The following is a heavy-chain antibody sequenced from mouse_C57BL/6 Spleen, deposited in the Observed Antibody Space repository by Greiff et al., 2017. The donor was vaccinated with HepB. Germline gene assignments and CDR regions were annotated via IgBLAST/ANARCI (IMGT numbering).Heavy chain of an antibody. CDR2: IDPETGGT. CDR3: TRQLRLGDY. D-gene: IGHD3-2*02. Sequence: VQLQQSGAELVRPGASVTLSCKASGYTFTDYEMHWVKQTPVHGLEWIGAIDPETGGTAYNQKFKGKAILTADKSSSTAYMELRSLTSEDSAVYYCTRQLRLGDYWGQGTTLTVSS. J-gene: IGHJ2*01. V-gene: IGHV1-15*01. CDR1: GYTFTDYE.